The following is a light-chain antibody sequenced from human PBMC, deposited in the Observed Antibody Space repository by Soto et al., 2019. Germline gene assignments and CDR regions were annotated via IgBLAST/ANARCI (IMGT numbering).Light chain of an antibody. Sequence: QSVLTQPPSASGTPGQRVTISCSGSSSNIGSNTVTWYQQLPGTAPKLLIYSNNQRPSGVPDRFSGSKSGTSASLAISGLQSEDEGDYYCSAYTARSTLVFGGGTKLTVL. CDR3: SAYTARSTLV. V-gene: IGLV1-44*01. J-gene: IGLJ3*02. CDR1: SSNIGSNT. CDR2: SNN.